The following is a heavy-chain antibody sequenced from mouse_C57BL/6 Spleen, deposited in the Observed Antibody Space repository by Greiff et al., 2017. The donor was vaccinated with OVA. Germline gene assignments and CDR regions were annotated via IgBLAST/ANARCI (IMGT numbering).Heavy chain of an antibody. CDR1: GYSFTSYY. Sequence: QVQLQQSGPELVKPGASVKISCKASGYSFTSYYIHWVKQRPGQGLEWIGWIYPGSGNTKYNEKFKGKATLTADKSSSTAYMQLSSLTSEDSAVYYCADGNYDYYAMDYWGQGTSVTVSS. D-gene: IGHD2-1*01. CDR3: ADGNYDYYAMDY. V-gene: IGHV1-66*01. CDR2: IYPGSGNT. J-gene: IGHJ4*01.